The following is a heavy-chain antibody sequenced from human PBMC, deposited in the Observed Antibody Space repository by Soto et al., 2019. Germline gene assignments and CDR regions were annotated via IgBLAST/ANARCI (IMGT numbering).Heavy chain of an antibody. D-gene: IGHD3-3*01. CDR3: AKDPKSIYDFWPMEV. V-gene: IGHV3-23*01. CDR1: GFTFSSYA. CDR2: ISGSGGST. Sequence: AGGSLRLSCAASGFTFSSYAMSWVRQAPGKGLEWVSAISGSGGSTYYADSVKGRFTISRDNSKNTLYLQMNSLRAEDTAVYYCAKDPKSIYDFWPMEVWGKGTTVTVSS. J-gene: IGHJ6*03.